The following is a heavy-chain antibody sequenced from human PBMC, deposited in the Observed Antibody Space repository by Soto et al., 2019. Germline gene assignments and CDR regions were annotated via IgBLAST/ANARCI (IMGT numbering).Heavy chain of an antibody. Sequence: SETLSLTCAVSGYSISSDHYWGWIRQPPGKGLEWIGNIYHSGSTYYNPSLKSRVTISIDTSKNQFSLRLTSVTAADTAVYYCARGGVVTLKPVPHWFDPWGQGTLLVTVSS. D-gene: IGHD3-16*01. CDR3: ARGGVVTLKPVPHWFDP. J-gene: IGHJ5*02. CDR2: IYHSGST. CDR1: GYSISSDHY. V-gene: IGHV4-38-2*01.